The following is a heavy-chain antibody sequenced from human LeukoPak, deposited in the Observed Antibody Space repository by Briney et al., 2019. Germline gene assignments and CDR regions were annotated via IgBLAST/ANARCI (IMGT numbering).Heavy chain of an antibody. CDR3: ARGLGTMTGDGY. V-gene: IGHV1-8*01. CDR1: GYTFTSYD. Sequence: ASVKVSCKASGYTFTSYDINWVRQATGQWLEWMGWMNPNSGNTGYAQKFRGRVTMTRNTSISTAYMELSSLRSEDTAVYYCARGLGTMTGDGYWGQGTLVTVSS. J-gene: IGHJ4*02. CDR2: MNPNSGNT. D-gene: IGHD3-22*01.